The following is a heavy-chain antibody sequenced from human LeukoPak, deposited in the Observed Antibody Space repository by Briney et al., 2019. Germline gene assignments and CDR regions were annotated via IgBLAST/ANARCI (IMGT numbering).Heavy chain of an antibody. D-gene: IGHD2-2*01. V-gene: IGHV1-8*01. CDR1: GYTFTSYD. J-gene: IGHJ6*03. Sequence: ASVKVSCKASGYTFTSYDINWVRQATGQGLEWMGWMNPNSGNTGYAQKFQGRVTMTRNTSISTAYMELSSLRSGDTAVYYCATRSLKVPAATMDVWGKGTTVTVSS. CDR3: ATRSLKVPAATMDV. CDR2: MNPNSGNT.